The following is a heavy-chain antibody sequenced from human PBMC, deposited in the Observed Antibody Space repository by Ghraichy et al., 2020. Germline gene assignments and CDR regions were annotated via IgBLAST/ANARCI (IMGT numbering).Heavy chain of an antibody. CDR3: ARRRYGPQIDVFDI. CDR2: IHNSGST. J-gene: IGHJ3*02. CDR1: GGSITSGDYY. Sequence: SETLSLTCTVSGGSITSGDYYWSWLRQFPGNGLEWIGYIHNSGSTYNNPSLKSRLTVSVDTSKSQFSLRLTSMTAADTAVYYCARRRYGPQIDVFDIWGQGSTVTVSS. V-gene: IGHV4-31*03. D-gene: IGHD4-17*01.